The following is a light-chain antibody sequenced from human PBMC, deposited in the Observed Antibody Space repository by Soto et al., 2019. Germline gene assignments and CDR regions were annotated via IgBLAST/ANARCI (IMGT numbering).Light chain of an antibody. V-gene: IGKV3-20*01. CDR3: QHYASLPTT. CDR2: GAS. J-gene: IGKJ2*01. Sequence: EIVLTQSPGTLSLSPGDRATLSCRASQTIGRNFLAWYQQKPGQAPRLLIYGASIRATGIPDRFSVSGSGTDFTLTISRLEREDCGVYYCQHYASLPTTFGQGTKLEIK. CDR1: QTIGRNF.